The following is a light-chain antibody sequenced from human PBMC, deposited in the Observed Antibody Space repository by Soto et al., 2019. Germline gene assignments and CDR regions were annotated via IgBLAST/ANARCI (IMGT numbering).Light chain of an antibody. CDR3: QSFDPSLSGWKI. CDR1: SSNIGAGFD. CDR2: GNF. J-gene: IGLJ2*01. V-gene: IGLV1-40*01. Sequence: QSVLTQPPSVSGAPGQRVTISCTGTSSNIGAGFDVHWYQQLPGAAPKLLIYGNFKRPSGVPDRFSGSRSGTSASLAIAGLQSEDEADYYCQSFDPSLSGWKIFGGGTKLTVL.